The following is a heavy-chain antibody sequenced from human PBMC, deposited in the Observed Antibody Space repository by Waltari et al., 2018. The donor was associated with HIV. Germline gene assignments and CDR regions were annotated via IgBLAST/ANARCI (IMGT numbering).Heavy chain of an antibody. CDR3: AKGASGWSPGY. CDR2: ISYYGDNK. J-gene: IGHJ4*02. V-gene: IGHV3-30*18. Sequence: QVQLVEAGGGVVWPGWSPRLPRAASRLTFSCYSMHWVRQAPGKGLEWVAVISYYGDNKYYADSVKGRFTISRDNSKNTLYLQMNSLRAEDTAVYYCAKGASGWSPGYWGQGTLVTVSS. CDR1: RLTFSCYS. D-gene: IGHD6-19*01.